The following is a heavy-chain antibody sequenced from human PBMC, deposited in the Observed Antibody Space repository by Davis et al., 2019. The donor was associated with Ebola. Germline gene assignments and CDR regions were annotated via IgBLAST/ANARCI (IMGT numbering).Heavy chain of an antibody. Sequence: PGGSLRLSCAASGFTFTSYSMNWVRQAPGKGLEWVSSISRSSSYIYYADSVKGRFTISRDNSKNTVFLQMNSLRAEDTAVYSCAKRSARGTYYFDSWGQGTLVTVSS. V-gene: IGHV3-21*04. CDR2: ISRSSSYI. D-gene: IGHD5-24*01. CDR1: GFTFTSYS. J-gene: IGHJ4*02. CDR3: AKRSARGTYYFDS.